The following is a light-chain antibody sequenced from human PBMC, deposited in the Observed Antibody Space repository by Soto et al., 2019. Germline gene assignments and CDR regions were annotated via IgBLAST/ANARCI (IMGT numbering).Light chain of an antibody. CDR2: GNN. J-gene: IGLJ3*02. CDR3: QSYDSTLSGSWV. Sequence: QAVLTQPPSVSGAPGQRVTISCTGSSSNIGAGFDVHWYHQIAGTAPKLLIYGNNNLASGVPDRFSASKSGTSASLAITGLQAEDEADYYCQSYDSTLSGSWVFGGGTKLTVL. V-gene: IGLV1-40*01. CDR1: SSNIGAGFD.